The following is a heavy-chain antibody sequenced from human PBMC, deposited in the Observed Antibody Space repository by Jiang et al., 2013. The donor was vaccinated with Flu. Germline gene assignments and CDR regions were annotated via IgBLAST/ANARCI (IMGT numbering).Heavy chain of an antibody. CDR3: ARDREEGAIDY. CDR1: GFNFRTYF. Sequence: VQLLESGGALVQPGGSLRLSCAASGFNFRTYFMNWVRQAPGKGLEWVSYISDISRTIYYADSVKGRFTISRDNAKNSLYLQMNSLRAEDSAVYYCARDREEGAIDYVGPGTLVHRLL. D-gene: IGHD1-26*01. CDR2: ISDISRTI. J-gene: IGHJ4*03. V-gene: IGHV3-48*01.